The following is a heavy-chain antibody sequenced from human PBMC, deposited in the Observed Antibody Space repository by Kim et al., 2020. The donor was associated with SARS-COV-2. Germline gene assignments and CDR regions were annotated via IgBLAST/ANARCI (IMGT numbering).Heavy chain of an antibody. CDR3: AREPRYYDFWSGYDNNFDY. V-gene: IGHV3-74*01. D-gene: IGHD3-3*01. CDR1: GFTFSSYW. J-gene: IGHJ4*02. CDR2: INSDGSST. Sequence: GGSLRLSCAASGFTFSSYWMHWVRQAPGKGLVWVSRINSDGSSTSYADSVKGRFTISRDNAKNTLYLQMNSLRAEDTAVYYCAREPRYYDFWSGYDNNFDYWGQGTLVTVSS.